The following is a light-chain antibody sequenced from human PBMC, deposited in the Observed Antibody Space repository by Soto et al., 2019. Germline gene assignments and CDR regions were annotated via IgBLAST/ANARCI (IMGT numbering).Light chain of an antibody. Sequence: LTQPASVSGSPGQSITISCTGTSSDVGGYNYVSWYQQHPGKAPKLMIYDVSNRPSGVSNRFSGSKSGNTASLTISGLQAEDEADYYCSSYTSSFYVVFGGGTKVTVL. CDR3: SSYTSSFYVV. CDR2: DVS. V-gene: IGLV2-14*01. CDR1: SSDVGGYNY. J-gene: IGLJ2*01.